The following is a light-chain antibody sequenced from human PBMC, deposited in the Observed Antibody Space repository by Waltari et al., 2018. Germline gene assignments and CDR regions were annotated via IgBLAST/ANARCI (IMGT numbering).Light chain of an antibody. CDR3: ETGGHGTWV. V-gene: IGLV4-69*01. CDR1: SGHSTNI. J-gene: IGLJ3*02. Sequence: LVLTQSPSASASLGAPVKLTCTLSSGHSTNILAWLQQRPERGPRYLMKVNSDGSHDKGDDIPDRFSGSSSGAERYLTISSLQSEDEADYYCETGGHGTWVFGGGTKLTVL. CDR2: VNSDGSH.